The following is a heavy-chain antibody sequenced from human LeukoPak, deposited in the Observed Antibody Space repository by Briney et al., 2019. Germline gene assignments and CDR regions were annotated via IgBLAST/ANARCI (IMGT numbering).Heavy chain of an antibody. CDR2: IYTSGST. V-gene: IGHV4-4*07. CDR1: GGSISSYY. CDR3: ARGSRGYGDYVYWFDP. J-gene: IGHJ5*02. D-gene: IGHD4-17*01. Sequence: SETLSLTCTVSGGSISSYYWSWIRQPAGKGLEWIGRIYTSGSTNYNPSLKSRVTISVDTSKNQFSLKLSSVTAADTAVYYCARGSRGYGDYVYWFDPWGQGTLVTVSS.